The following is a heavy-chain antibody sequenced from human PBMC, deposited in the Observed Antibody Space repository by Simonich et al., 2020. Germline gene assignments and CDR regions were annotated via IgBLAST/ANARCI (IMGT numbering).Heavy chain of an antibody. Sequence: QVQLQQWGAGLLKPSETLSLTCAVYGGSFSGYYWSWIRQPPGKGLEWIGEINHSESTNNNPSLKSRVTISVDTSKNQFSLKLSSVTAADTAVYYCARHLQLGPFDYWGQGTLVTVSS. CDR3: ARHLQLGPFDY. CDR2: INHSEST. V-gene: IGHV4-34*01. D-gene: IGHD1-1*01. J-gene: IGHJ4*02. CDR1: GGSFSGYY.